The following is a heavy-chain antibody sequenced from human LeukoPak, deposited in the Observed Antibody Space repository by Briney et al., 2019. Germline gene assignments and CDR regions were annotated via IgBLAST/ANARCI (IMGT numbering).Heavy chain of an antibody. D-gene: IGHD6-13*01. CDR3: ARGGSSWPNWFDP. Sequence: GSSVKVSCKASGGTFSSYAISWVRHAPGQGLEWMGGIIPIFGTANYAQKFQGRVTITTDESTSTAYMELSSLRSEDTAVYYCARGGSSWPNWFDPWGQGTLVTVSS. J-gene: IGHJ5*02. CDR1: GGTFSSYA. CDR2: IIPIFGTA. V-gene: IGHV1-69*05.